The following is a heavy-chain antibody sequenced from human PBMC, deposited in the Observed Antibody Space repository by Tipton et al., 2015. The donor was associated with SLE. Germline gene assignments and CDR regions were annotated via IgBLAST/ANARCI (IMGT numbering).Heavy chain of an antibody. CDR2: ISTYNGNT. V-gene: IGHV1-18*01. D-gene: IGHD2-21*02. CDR1: GYTFSNYG. Sequence: QLVQYGAEVKKAGASMKVSCKASGYTFSNYGISWVRQAPGQGLEWMGWISTYNGNTNSAQKLQGRVTMTTDTSTSTAYMELRSLRSDDTAVYYCARGRMTRYGFDIWGQGTMVTVSS. J-gene: IGHJ3*02. CDR3: ARGRMTRYGFDI.